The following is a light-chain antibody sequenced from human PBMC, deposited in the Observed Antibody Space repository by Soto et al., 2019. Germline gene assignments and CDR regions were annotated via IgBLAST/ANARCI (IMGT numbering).Light chain of an antibody. CDR2: AAS. CDR1: QDISTW. Sequence: DIQMTQSPSSVSASVGDTVTITCRASQDISTWLAWYQQKPGEAPKLLIYAASSLQSGVPARFSGNGSGTNFSLTINSLQPEDFATYYCQQSSTFRTFGQGTRVEIK. V-gene: IGKV1-12*01. CDR3: QQSSTFRT. J-gene: IGKJ1*01.